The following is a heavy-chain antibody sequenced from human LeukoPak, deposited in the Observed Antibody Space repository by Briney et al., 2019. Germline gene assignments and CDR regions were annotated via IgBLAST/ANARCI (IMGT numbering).Heavy chain of an antibody. D-gene: IGHD4-17*01. CDR3: AKASYHDYVIVDY. J-gene: IGHJ4*02. Sequence: GGSLRLSCAASGFTFSSYSMNWVRQAPGKGLEWVSFISSGSSYKYYADSVKGGFTISRDNAKNSLYPQMNSLRAEDTAVYYCAKASYHDYVIVDYWGQGTLVTVSS. V-gene: IGHV3-21*01. CDR1: GFTFSSYS. CDR2: ISSGSSYK.